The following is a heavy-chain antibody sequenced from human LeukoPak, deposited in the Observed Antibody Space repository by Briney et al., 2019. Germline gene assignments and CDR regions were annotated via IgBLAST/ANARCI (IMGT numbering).Heavy chain of an antibody. Sequence: KPGGSLRLSCAASGFTFSNAWMSGVRQAPGKGLEWIGSIYYSGSTYYNPTLKSRVTIFVDTSKNQFSLKLSSVTAADTAVYYCATPYSGGYQGLDIWGQGTMVTVSS. J-gene: IGHJ3*02. CDR3: ATPYSGGYQGLDI. D-gene: IGHD1-26*01. V-gene: IGHV4-59*05. CDR1: GFTFSNAW. CDR2: IYYSGST.